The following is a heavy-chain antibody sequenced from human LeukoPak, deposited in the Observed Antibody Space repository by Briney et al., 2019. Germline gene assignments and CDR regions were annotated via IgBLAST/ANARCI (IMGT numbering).Heavy chain of an antibody. CDR3: ARRAGEYSHPYDY. J-gene: IGHJ4*02. Sequence: GGSLRLSCAASDFTVSSNYMSWVRQAPGKGLEWVSFIYSGGNTHYSDSVKGRFTISRDNSKNTLYLQMNSLRAEDTAVYYCARRAGEYSHPYDYWGQGTLVTVSS. V-gene: IGHV3-53*01. CDR1: DFTVSSNY. D-gene: IGHD4-17*01. CDR2: IYSGGNT.